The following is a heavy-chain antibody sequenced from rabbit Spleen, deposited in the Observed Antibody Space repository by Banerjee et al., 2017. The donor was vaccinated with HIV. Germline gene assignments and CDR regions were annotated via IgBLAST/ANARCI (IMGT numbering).Heavy chain of an antibody. CDR3: ARDSGSSFSSYGMDL. D-gene: IGHD8-1*01. CDR2: IDSGSSGFT. CDR1: GFSFSSGYD. V-gene: IGHV1S45*01. Sequence: QEQLEESGGDLVKPEGSLTLTCTASGFSFSSGYDMCWVRQAPGKGLEWIACIDSGSSGFTYFANWAKGRFTISKTSSTTVTLQMTSLTAADTATYFCARDSGSSFSSYGMDLWGQGTLVTVS. J-gene: IGHJ6*01.